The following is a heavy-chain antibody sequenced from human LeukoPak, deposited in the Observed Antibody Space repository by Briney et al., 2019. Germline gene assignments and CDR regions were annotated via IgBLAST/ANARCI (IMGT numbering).Heavy chain of an antibody. CDR3: AREGQLGLDN. CDR2: ITLHSGDT. J-gene: IGHJ1*01. V-gene: IGHV1-2*02. Sequence: ASVKVSCKASGHTLTVHYIRWVRQGPGQGLEWLGWITLHSGDTHYAQKYQDRLTMTSDTSISTGYMELSRLQFDDTAVYYCAREGQLGLDNWGQGTLVTVSS. CDR1: GHTLTVHY. D-gene: IGHD1-1*01.